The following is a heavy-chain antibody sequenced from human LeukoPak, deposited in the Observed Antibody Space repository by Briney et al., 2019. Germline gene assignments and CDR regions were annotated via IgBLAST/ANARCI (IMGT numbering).Heavy chain of an antibody. J-gene: IGHJ3*02. Sequence: PGRSLRLSCAASGFTFDDYAMHWVRQAPGKGLEWVSGISWNSGSIGYADSVKGRFTISRDNAKNSLYLQMNSLRAEDTALYYCAKPLRDGYIWDAFDIWGQGTMVTVSS. CDR3: AKPLRDGYIWDAFDI. CDR1: GFTFDDYA. D-gene: IGHD5-24*01. CDR2: ISWNSGSI. V-gene: IGHV3-9*01.